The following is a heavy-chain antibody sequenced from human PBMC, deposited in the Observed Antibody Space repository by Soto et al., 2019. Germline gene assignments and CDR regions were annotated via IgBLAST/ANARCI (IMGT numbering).Heavy chain of an antibody. CDR1: GGSFSGYY. CDR2: INHRGST. V-gene: IGHV4-34*01. CDR3: ASLYYYDSSGSPFDY. D-gene: IGHD3-22*01. Sequence: QVQLQQWGAGLLKPSETLSLTCAVYGGSFSGYYWSWIRQPPGKGLGWIGEINHRGSTNYNPSLKSRVTISVDTSKNQFSLKLSSVTAADTAVYYCASLYYYDSSGSPFDYWGQGTLVTVSS. J-gene: IGHJ4*02.